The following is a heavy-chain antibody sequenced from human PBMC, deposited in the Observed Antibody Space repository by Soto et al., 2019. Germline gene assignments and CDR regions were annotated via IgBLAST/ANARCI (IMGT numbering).Heavy chain of an antibody. Sequence: PVKVCCKDSRGGFSSYTISSLRQATGQGLEWMGRIIPILGIANYAQKFQGRVTITADKSTSTAYMELSSLRSEDTAVYYCALAGQRTTVTAPFDWGQGTLVTVSS. D-gene: IGHD4-17*01. CDR3: ALAGQRTTVTAPFD. CDR2: IIPILGIA. CDR1: RGGFSSYT. J-gene: IGHJ4*02. V-gene: IGHV1-69*02.